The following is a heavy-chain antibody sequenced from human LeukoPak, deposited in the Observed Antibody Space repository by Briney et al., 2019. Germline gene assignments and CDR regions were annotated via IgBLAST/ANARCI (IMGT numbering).Heavy chain of an antibody. CDR1: GGSISPYY. D-gene: IGHD2-15*01. V-gene: IGHV4-59*08. J-gene: IGHJ4*02. CDR3: ARFIIVEAHNDY. Sequence: SETLSLTCTVSGGSISPYYWSWIRQPPGKGLEWIGYVYDSGSTNYNPSLKSRVTISVDTSKNQFSLKLSSVTAADTAVYYCARFIIVEAHNDYWGQGTLVTVSS. CDR2: VYDSGST.